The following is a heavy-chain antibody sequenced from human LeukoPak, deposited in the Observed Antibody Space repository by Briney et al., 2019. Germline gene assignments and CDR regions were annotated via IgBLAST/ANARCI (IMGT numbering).Heavy chain of an antibody. CDR2: IYYSGST. Sequence: SETVSLTCTVSGGAISRYYWSWIRQPPGKGLEWIGYIYYSGSTNYNPSLKSRVTISVDTSKNQFSLKLSSVTAADTAVYYCARLPRYDSSGYRRPYYFDYWGQGTLVTVSS. J-gene: IGHJ4*02. CDR1: GGAISRYY. CDR3: ARLPRYDSSGYRRPYYFDY. D-gene: IGHD3-22*01. V-gene: IGHV4-59*08.